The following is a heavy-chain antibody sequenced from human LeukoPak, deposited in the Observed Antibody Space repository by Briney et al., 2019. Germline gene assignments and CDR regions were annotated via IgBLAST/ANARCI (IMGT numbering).Heavy chain of an antibody. J-gene: IGHJ4*02. Sequence: GASVKVSCKASGYTFTSYGISWVRQAPGQGLEWMGWISAYNGNTNYAQKLQGRVTMTTDTSTSTAYMELRSLRSDDTAVYYCARALMYYYDSSGYFLGYWGQGTLVTVSS. CDR2: ISAYNGNT. CDR1: GYTFTSYG. CDR3: ARALMYYYDSSGYFLGY. V-gene: IGHV1-18*01. D-gene: IGHD3-22*01.